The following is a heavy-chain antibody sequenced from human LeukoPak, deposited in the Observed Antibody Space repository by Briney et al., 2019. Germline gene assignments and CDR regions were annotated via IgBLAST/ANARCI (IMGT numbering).Heavy chain of an antibody. CDR3: ARNPPHSVNLDY. CDR2: IKQDGSEK. CDR1: GFTFSSYW. J-gene: IGHJ4*02. D-gene: IGHD4-23*01. Sequence: GGSLRLSCAASGFTFSSYWMSWVRQAPGKGLESVANIKQDGSEKYYVDSVKGRFTISRDNAKNSLYLQMNSLRAEDTAVYHCARNPPHSVNLDYWGQGTLVTVSS. V-gene: IGHV3-7*01.